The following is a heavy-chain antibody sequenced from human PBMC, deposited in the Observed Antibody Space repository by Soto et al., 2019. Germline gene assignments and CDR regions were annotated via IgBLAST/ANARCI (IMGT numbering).Heavy chain of an antibody. V-gene: IGHV3-23*01. CDR2: ISGSGGST. Sequence: EVQLLESGGGLVQPGGSLRLSCAASGFTFSSYAMSWVRQAPGKGLEWVSAISGSGGSTYYAGSVKGRFTISRDNSKNTLYLQMNSLRAEDTAVYYCAKAAYNWNDGPGDYFDYWGQGTLVTVSS. CDR3: AKAAYNWNDGPGDYFDY. J-gene: IGHJ4*02. D-gene: IGHD1-20*01. CDR1: GFTFSSYA.